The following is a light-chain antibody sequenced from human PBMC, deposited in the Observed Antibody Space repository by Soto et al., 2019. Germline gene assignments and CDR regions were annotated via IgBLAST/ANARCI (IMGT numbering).Light chain of an antibody. CDR3: HHYET. CDR1: QSVSRSY. J-gene: IGKJ1*01. Sequence: DIVLTQSPGTLSLSPGDSATLSCRASQSVSRSYLGWYQQKPGQAPRLLMYGASIRADGVPDRFSGSGSGTEFTLTISRLEPEDFTVYYCHHYETCGQGTKVDIK. CDR2: GAS. V-gene: IGKV3-20*01.